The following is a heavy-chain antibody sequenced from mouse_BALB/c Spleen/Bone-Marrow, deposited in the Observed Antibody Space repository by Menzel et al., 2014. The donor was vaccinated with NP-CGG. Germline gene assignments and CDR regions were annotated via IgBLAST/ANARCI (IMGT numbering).Heavy chain of an antibody. CDR3: AKKPTIGTIGY. J-gene: IGHJ2*01. CDR1: GFSLTNYG. D-gene: IGHD2-14*01. CDR2: IWSGGST. Sequence: VQLQQSGPGLVQPSQSLSITCTVSGFSLTNYGEHWVRQSPGKGLEWLGVIWSGGSTDYNTAFISRLTISKDNSKNQVFFKMNSLQANDTAIYYCAKKPTIGTIGYWGQGTTLTVSS. V-gene: IGHV2-2*02.